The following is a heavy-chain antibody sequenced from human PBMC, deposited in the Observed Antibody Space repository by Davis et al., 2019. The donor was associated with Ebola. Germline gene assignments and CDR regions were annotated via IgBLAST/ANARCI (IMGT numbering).Heavy chain of an antibody. CDR2: IFPDDSDA. V-gene: IGHV5-51*01. CDR1: GYGSTNYW. J-gene: IGHJ4*02. Sequence: GESLKTSCTGSGYGSTNYWIGWVRQTPGKGPEWMGFIFPDDSDATYSPPFQGQVTFSVEKSIRTAYLHWNSLNASDAATYYCARPGTTSWDSWGQGTLVTVSS. D-gene: IGHD2-2*01. CDR3: ARPGTTSWDS.